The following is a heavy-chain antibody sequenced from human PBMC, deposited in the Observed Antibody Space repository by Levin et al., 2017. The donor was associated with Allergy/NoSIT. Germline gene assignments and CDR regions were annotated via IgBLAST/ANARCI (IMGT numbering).Heavy chain of an antibody. CDR2: IYYSGST. Sequence: GSLRLSCTVSGGSISSYYWSWIRQPPGKGLEWIGYIYYSGSTNYNPSLKSRVTISVDTSKNQFSLKLSSVTAADTAVYYCARDDRRYYDSSGYYSDWYFDLWGRGTLVTVSS. V-gene: IGHV4-59*01. D-gene: IGHD3-22*01. CDR3: ARDDRRYYDSSGYYSDWYFDL. J-gene: IGHJ2*01. CDR1: GGSISSYY.